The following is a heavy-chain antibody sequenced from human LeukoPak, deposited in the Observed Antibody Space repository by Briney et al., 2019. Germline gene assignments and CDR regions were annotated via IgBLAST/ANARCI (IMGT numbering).Heavy chain of an antibody. CDR2: TRYDGSDK. Sequence: PGGSLRLSCVASGFTFSSHGMHWVRQAPDKGLEWVAFTRYDGSDKYYGDSVKGRFTVSRDNANNSMYLQINDLRREDTAVYYCARGSPRGGLDSWGQGTLVTVSS. CDR1: GFTFSSHG. V-gene: IGHV3-30*02. J-gene: IGHJ4*02. D-gene: IGHD1-14*01. CDR3: ARGSPRGGLDS.